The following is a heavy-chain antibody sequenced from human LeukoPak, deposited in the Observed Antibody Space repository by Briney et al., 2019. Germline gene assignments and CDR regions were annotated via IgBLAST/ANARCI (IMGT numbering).Heavy chain of an antibody. J-gene: IGHJ4*02. CDR2: ISAYNGKT. D-gene: IGHD6-13*01. V-gene: IGHV1-18*01. Sequence: ASVKVSCKASDYTFTNYGISWVRQAPGQGLEWMGWISAYNGKTYYAQKFQGRVTVTTDTSTSTAYMDLRSLRSDDTAVYYCARSGPGIAAARPGEFDYWGQGTLVTVSS. CDR1: DYTFTNYG. CDR3: ARSGPGIAAARPGEFDY.